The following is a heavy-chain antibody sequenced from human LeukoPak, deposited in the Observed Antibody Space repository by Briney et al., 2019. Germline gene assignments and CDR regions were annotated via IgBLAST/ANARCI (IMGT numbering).Heavy chain of an antibody. CDR3: ARGSPDSSSSVDFDY. CDR1: GFTFSSYD. Sequence: GGSLRLSCAASGFTFSSYDMHWVRQAPGKGLEWVAFISYDGSNKYYADSVKGRFTISRDNAKNTLYLQMSSLRVEDTAVYYCARGSPDSSSSVDFDYWGQGTLVTVSS. J-gene: IGHJ4*02. CDR2: ISYDGSNK. D-gene: IGHD6-6*01. V-gene: IGHV3-30*04.